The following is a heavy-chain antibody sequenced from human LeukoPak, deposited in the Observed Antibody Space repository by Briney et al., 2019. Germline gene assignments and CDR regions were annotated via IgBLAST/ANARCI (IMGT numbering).Heavy chain of an antibody. CDR3: ARDRVEGGGRLGAFDI. V-gene: IGHV3-48*03. CDR1: GFTFSSYE. J-gene: IGHJ3*02. D-gene: IGHD2-15*01. CDR2: ISSSGSTI. Sequence: GGSLRLSCAASGFTFSSYEMNWVRQAPGKGLGWVSYISSSGSTIYYAGSVKGRFTISRDKSKNTVYLQMNSLRVEDTAVYYCARDRVEGGGRLGAFDIWGQGTMVTVSS.